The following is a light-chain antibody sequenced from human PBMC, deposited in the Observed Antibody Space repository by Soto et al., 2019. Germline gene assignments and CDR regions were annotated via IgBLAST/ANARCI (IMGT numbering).Light chain of an antibody. Sequence: QSFLTRPASVSGSPGQSITISCTGTSSDLAIYNYVSWYQQQPGKAPKLMIYQVTNRPSGVSNRFSGSRSGNTASLTISGLQAEDEADYYCSSYTDSSNYVFGTGTKVTVL. CDR1: SSDLAIYNY. CDR2: QVT. CDR3: SSYTDSSNYV. J-gene: IGLJ1*01. V-gene: IGLV2-14*01.